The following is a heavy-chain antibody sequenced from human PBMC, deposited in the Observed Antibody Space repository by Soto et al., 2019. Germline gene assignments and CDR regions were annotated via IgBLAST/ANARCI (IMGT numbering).Heavy chain of an antibody. J-gene: IGHJ4*02. CDR3: ARDAYGYYFDY. CDR1: GFTFSSYW. CDR2: IKQDGSEK. Sequence: EVQLVESGGGLVQPGGSLRLSCAASGFTFSSYWMSWVRQAPGKGLEWVANIKQDGSEKYYVDSVKGRFPISRDNAKNSLYLQMNSLRAEDTAVYYCARDAYGYYFDYWGQGTLVTVSS. V-gene: IGHV3-7*01. D-gene: IGHD3-10*01.